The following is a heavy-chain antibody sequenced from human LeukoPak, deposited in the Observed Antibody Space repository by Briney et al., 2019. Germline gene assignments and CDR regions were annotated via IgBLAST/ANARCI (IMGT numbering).Heavy chain of an antibody. V-gene: IGHV4-4*07. CDR1: GGSISSYY. CDR3: AREVARRYYYYYMDV. CDR2: IYTSGST. J-gene: IGHJ6*03. D-gene: IGHD2-15*01. Sequence: SETLTLTCTVSGGSISSYYWSWIRQPAGKGLEWIGRIYTSGSTNYNPSLKSRVTMSVDTSKNQFSLKLSSVTAADTAVYYCAREVARRYYYYYMDVWGKGTTVTVSS.